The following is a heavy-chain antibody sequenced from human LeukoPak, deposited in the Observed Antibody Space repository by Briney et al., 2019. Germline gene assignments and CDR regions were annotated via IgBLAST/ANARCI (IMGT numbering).Heavy chain of an antibody. D-gene: IGHD3-22*01. CDR1: GGSINAYY. CDR3: AREGDYYDSGGYYRIDF. J-gene: IGHJ4*02. CDR2: VYHSGST. Sequence: SETLSLTCTVSGGSINAYYWSWIRQPPGKGLEWIWYVYHSGSTNYNPSLKSRVTMSVDTSNNQFSLKLSSVTAADTAMYYCAREGDYYDSGGYYRIDFWGQGTLVTVSS. V-gene: IGHV4-59*01.